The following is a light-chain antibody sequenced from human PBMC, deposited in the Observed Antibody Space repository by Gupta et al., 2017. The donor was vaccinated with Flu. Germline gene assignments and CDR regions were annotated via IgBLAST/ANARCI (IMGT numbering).Light chain of an antibody. CDR1: SGPIASTF. Sequence: FMLHQPHSVSESPGKAVTISCTRSSGPIASTFVQWYQQLPGSAPTTVIYEDNDRHSGGTDRFSGSIDASSNAASLTISGRKTEDEADYYCQAHETNNQGVFGGGTKLTVL. CDR3: QAHETNNQGV. CDR2: EDN. J-gene: IGLJ3*02. V-gene: IGLV6-57*03.